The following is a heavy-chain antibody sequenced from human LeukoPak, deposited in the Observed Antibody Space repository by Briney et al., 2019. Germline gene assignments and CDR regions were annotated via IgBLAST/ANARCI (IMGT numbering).Heavy chain of an antibody. V-gene: IGHV3-21*01. J-gene: IGHJ4*02. CDR2: ISSDSMSI. CDR1: GFIFSSFT. CDR3: TRGSYGDYGY. D-gene: IGHD4-17*01. Sequence: GGSLRLSCAASGFIFSSFTMNWVRQAPGKGLEWVSSISSDSMSIYYADSVKGRFVISRDNAKNSLFLQMDSLRAEDTALYYCTRGSYGDYGYWGQGTLVTVSS.